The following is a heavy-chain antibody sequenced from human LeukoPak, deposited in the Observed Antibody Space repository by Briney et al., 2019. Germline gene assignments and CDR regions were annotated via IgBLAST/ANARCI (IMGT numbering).Heavy chain of an antibody. CDR2: INPNSGGT. J-gene: IGHJ4*02. V-gene: IGHV1-2*02. Sequence: GASVKVSCKASGYTVTGYYMHWVRQAPGQGLEWMGGINPNSGGTNYAQKFQGRVTMTRDTSISTAYMELSRLRSDDTAVYYCARPPLGYCSSTSCPMGYWGQGTLVTVSS. CDR1: GYTVTGYY. CDR3: ARPPLGYCSSTSCPMGY. D-gene: IGHD2-2*01.